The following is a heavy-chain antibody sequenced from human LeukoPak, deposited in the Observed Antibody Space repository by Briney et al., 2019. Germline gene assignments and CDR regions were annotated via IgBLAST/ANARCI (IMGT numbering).Heavy chain of an antibody. CDR2: INSDGSST. Sequence: GGSLRLSCAASGFTFSSYWMHWVRQAPGKGLVWVSRINSDGSSTSYADSVKGRFTISRDNAKNTLYLQMNSLRAEDTAVYYCAIVTTGDSSGYYAYYYYYYYMDVWGKGTTVTVSS. J-gene: IGHJ6*03. V-gene: IGHV3-74*01. CDR3: AIVTTGDSSGYYAYYYYYYYMDV. D-gene: IGHD3-22*01. CDR1: GFTFSSYW.